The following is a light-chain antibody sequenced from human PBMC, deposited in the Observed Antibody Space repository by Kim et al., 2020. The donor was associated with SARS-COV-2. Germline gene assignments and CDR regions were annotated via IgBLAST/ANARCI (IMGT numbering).Light chain of an antibody. V-gene: IGLV3-1*01. Sequence: SYELTQPPSVSVSPGQTVRITCSGDRLGEQFVSWYQQKPGQSPILVIHEDSKRPAGVPERFSGSNLGSPATLTISGAQFLDEAEYYCQTWDTNKAVFGTG. J-gene: IGLJ1*01. CDR2: EDS. CDR1: RLGEQF. CDR3: QTWDTNKAV.